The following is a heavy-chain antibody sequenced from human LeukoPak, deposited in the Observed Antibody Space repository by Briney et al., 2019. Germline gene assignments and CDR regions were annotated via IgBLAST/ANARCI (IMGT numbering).Heavy chain of an antibody. Sequence: GGSLRLSCAASEFTVSSNYMSWVRQAPGKGLEWVSVIYSGGSTYYADSVKGRFTISRDNSKNTLYLQMNSLRAEDTAVYYCARAVSGWYFDYWGQGTLVTVSS. CDR3: ARAVSGWYFDY. V-gene: IGHV3-66*02. CDR1: EFTVSSNY. J-gene: IGHJ4*02. D-gene: IGHD6-19*01. CDR2: IYSGGST.